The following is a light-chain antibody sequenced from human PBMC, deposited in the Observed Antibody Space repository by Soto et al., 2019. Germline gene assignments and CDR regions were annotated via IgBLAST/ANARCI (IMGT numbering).Light chain of an antibody. J-gene: IGKJ1*01. CDR1: QGIGNY. CDR3: QKYNTAPRT. Sequence: DIQMTQSPSSLSASVGDRVTITCRASQGIGNYLAWYQQKPGRVPSLLIYEASTLHSGVPSRFSGSGSGTDFALTISSLQPEDVATYYCQKYNTAPRTFGQGTKVKIK. CDR2: EAS. V-gene: IGKV1-27*01.